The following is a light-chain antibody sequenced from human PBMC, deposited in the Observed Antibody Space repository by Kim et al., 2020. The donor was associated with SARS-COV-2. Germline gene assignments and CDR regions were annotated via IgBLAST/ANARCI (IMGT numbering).Light chain of an antibody. J-gene: IGKJ1*01. CDR3: QQRYSWPVT. CDR2: DVS. V-gene: IGKV3-11*01. Sequence: LSPGERPSLSCRASQSVSSQLAWYQQTPGQAPRLLMYDVSNRATGIPDRFSGSGSGTDFTLTISSLKPEDFALYYCQQRYSWPVTFGQGTKVDIK. CDR1: QSVSSQ.